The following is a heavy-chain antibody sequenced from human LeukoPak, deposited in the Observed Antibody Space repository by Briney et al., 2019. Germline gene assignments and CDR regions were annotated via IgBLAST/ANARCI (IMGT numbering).Heavy chain of an antibody. CDR1: GFTFSSYR. D-gene: IGHD4-17*01. Sequence: GGSLRLSCAASGFTFSSYRMNWVRQAPGKGLEWVSSISSSSSYIYYADSVKGRFTISRDNAKNSLYLQMISLRAEDMAVYYCARDLRGTTVTTDYFDSWGQGTLVTVSS. CDR2: ISSSSSYI. V-gene: IGHV3-21*01. J-gene: IGHJ4*02. CDR3: ARDLRGTTVTTDYFDS.